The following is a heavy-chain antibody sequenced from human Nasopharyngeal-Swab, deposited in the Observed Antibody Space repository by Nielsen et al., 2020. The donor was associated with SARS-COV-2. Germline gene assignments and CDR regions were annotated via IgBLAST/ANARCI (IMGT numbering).Heavy chain of an antibody. CDR3: ARGIRLRWQNVHYFDF. CDR2: IKQDGSEK. D-gene: IGHD4-23*01. V-gene: IGHV3-7*01. J-gene: IGHJ4*02. Sequence: GESLKISCVASGFTFNIYYMSWVRQAPGKGLEWVATIKQDGSEKYYVDSVKGRFTISRDNAKNSLYLQMNSLRAEDTAVFYCARGIRLRWQNVHYFDFWGQGTLVTVYS. CDR1: GFTFNIYY.